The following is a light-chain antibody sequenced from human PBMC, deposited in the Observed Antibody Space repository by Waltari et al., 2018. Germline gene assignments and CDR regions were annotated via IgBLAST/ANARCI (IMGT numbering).Light chain of an antibody. Sequence: DIQMTQSPSTLSPSVRDTVTNSCRASQSISDYLAWYHQKPGKAPKLLIYDASTLKNGVPSRFSGSVSGTEFTLTISSLQPDDFATYYCQHYSGFSSRTFGQGTKVDIK. CDR1: QSISDY. J-gene: IGKJ1*01. CDR3: QHYSGFSSRT. V-gene: IGKV1-5*01. CDR2: DAS.